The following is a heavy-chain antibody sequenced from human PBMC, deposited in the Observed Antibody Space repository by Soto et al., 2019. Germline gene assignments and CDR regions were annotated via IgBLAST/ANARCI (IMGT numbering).Heavy chain of an antibody. CDR1: GYTFTGDY. V-gene: IGHV1-2*02. D-gene: IGHD3-10*01. J-gene: IGHJ5*02. CDR2: INPNSGAT. Sequence: GASVKVSCKASGYTFTGDYMQWVRQAPGQGLEWMGWINPNSGATNYAQKFQGRVTMTRDTSITTVFMELSRLRSDDTAVYYCARDRRVRGVIGYKWLDPSGQGTLVTVSS. CDR3: ARDRRVRGVIGYKWLDP.